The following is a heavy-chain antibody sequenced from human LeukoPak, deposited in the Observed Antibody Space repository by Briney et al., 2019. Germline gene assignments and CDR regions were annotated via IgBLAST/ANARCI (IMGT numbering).Heavy chain of an antibody. Sequence: AGGSLRLSCAASGFTFSSYAMSWVRQAPGKGLEWVSAISSSGINTYYADSVKGRFTISRDNSKNTLYLQMNSLRAEDTAVYYCARHLLIAAAGTLSWFDPWGQGTLVTVSS. CDR2: ISSSGINT. J-gene: IGHJ5*02. D-gene: IGHD6-13*01. CDR3: ARHLLIAAAGTLSWFDP. V-gene: IGHV3-23*01. CDR1: GFTFSSYA.